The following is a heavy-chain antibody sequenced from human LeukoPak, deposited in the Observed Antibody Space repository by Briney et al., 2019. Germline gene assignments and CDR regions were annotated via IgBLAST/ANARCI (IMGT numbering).Heavy chain of an antibody. D-gene: IGHD2-21*02. V-gene: IGHV3-74*01. Sequence: GGSLRLSCAAYGFTFRSHWMHWVRQPPGKGLVWVSRISSDGSSTSYADSVKGRFTISRDNAKNTLYLQMNSLRAEDTAVYYCARDLGGVTDYWGQGTLVTVSS. CDR1: GFTFRSHW. J-gene: IGHJ4*02. CDR3: ARDLGGVTDY. CDR2: ISSDGSST.